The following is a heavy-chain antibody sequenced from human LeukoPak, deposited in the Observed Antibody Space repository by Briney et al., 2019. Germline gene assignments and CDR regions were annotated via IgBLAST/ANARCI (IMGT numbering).Heavy chain of an antibody. CDR3: ATVAYYDFWSGYSKPANFDY. D-gene: IGHD3-3*01. CDR2: FDPEDGET. J-gene: IGHJ4*02. V-gene: IGHV1-24*01. Sequence: ASVKISCKVSGYTFTDYYMHWVRQAPGKGLEWMGGFDPEDGETIYAQKFQGRVTMTEDTSTDTAYMELSSLRSEDTAVYYCATVAYYDFWSGYSKPANFDYWGQGTLVTVSS. CDR1: GYTFTDYY.